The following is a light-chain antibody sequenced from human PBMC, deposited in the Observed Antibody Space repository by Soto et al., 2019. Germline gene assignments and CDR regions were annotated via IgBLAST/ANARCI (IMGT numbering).Light chain of an antibody. V-gene: IGKV3-20*01. J-gene: IGKJ1*01. CDR3: QQYGSSPT. CDR2: GAS. Sequence: EIVLTQSPGTLSLSPGERATLSCRASQSVSSSYLAWYQQKPGQAPKLLIFGASIRATDIPDRFSGSGSGTDFTLTISRLEPEDFAVYYCQQYGSSPTFGQGTKVEVK. CDR1: QSVSSSY.